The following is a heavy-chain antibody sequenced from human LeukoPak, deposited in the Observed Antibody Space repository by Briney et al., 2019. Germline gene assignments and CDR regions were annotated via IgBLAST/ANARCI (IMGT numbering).Heavy chain of an antibody. CDR3: AREGYYDSSGYSEYDAFDI. J-gene: IGHJ3*02. CDR1: GGPISSGGDY. V-gene: IGHV4-31*03. CDR2: IYYSGST. Sequence: SETLSLTCTVSGGPISSGGDYWSWIRQHPGKGLEWIGYIYYSGSTYYNPSLKSRVTISVDTSKNQFSLKLSSVTAADTAVYYCAREGYYDSSGYSEYDAFDIWGQGTMVTVSP. D-gene: IGHD3-22*01.